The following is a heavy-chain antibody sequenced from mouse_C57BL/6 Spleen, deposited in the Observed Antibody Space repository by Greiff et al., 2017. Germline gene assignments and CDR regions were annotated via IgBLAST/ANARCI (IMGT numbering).Heavy chain of an antibody. V-gene: IGHV1-80*01. CDR2: LYPGDGDT. CDR1: GYAFSSYW. J-gene: IGHJ1*03. CDR3: ARSYYYGSSYGYFDV. Sequence: QVQLQQSGAELVKPGASVKISCKASGYAFSSYWMNWVKQRPGKGLEWIGQLYPGDGDTNYNGKFKGKATLTADKSSSTAYMQLSSLTSEDSAVYFCARSYYYGSSYGYFDVWGTGTTVTVSS. D-gene: IGHD1-1*01.